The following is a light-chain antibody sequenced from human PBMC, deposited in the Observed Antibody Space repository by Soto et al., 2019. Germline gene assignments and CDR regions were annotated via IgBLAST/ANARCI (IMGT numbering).Light chain of an antibody. Sequence: EIVMTQSPATLSVSPGERVTLSCRASESVTNNVAWYQQKPGQAPRLLIYHAITRATGIPARFSGSGSGTDLTLTISSLQSEDFAIYYCQQYNNLPLTFGGGTKVEI. CDR1: ESVTNN. CDR2: HAI. J-gene: IGKJ4*01. V-gene: IGKV3-15*01. CDR3: QQYNNLPLT.